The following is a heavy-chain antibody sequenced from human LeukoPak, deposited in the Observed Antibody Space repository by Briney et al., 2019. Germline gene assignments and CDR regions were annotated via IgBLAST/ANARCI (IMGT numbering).Heavy chain of an antibody. CDR3: AREGGYSYGYHY. J-gene: IGHJ4*02. CDR2: IYYSGST. Sequence: SETLSLTCTVSGGSISSYYWSWIRQPPGKGLEWIGYIYYSGSTNYNPSLKSRVTISVDTSKNQSSLKLSSVTAADTAVYYCAREGGYSYGYHYWGQGTLVTVSS. CDR1: GGSISSYY. V-gene: IGHV4-59*01. D-gene: IGHD5-18*01.